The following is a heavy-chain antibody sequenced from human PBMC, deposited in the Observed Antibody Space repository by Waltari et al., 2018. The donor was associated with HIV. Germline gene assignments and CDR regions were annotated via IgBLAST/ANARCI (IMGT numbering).Heavy chain of an antibody. D-gene: IGHD5-18*01. V-gene: IGHV4-4*07. CDR1: GGSISSYY. CDR2: IYTRGST. J-gene: IGHJ5*02. CDR3: ARGRYSYGDGWFDP. Sequence: QVQLQESGPGLVKPSETLSLTCTVSGGSISSYYWSWIRQPAGKGLEWIGRIYTRGSTNYNPSLKSRVTMSVDTSKNQFSLKLSSVTAADTAVYYCARGRYSYGDGWFDPWGQGTLVTVSS.